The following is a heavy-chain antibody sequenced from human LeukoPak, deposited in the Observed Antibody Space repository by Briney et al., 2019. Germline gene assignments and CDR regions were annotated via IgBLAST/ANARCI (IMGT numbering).Heavy chain of an antibody. V-gene: IGHV3-48*01. CDR2: ISSSSSTI. CDR3: ARGPDYGDYLD. D-gene: IGHD4-17*01. Sequence: GGSLRLSCAASGFTFSSYSMNWVRQAPGKGLEWVSYISSSSSTIYYADSVKGRFTISRDNAKNSLYLQMNSLRAEDTAVNYCARGPDYGDYLDWGQGTLVTVSS. CDR1: GFTFSSYS. J-gene: IGHJ4*02.